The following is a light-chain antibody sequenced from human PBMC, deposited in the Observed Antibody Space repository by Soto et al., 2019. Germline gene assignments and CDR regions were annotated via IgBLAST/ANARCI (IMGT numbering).Light chain of an antibody. CDR1: SSDVGGYNY. CDR3: SSYAGSNSYV. Sequence: QSVLTQPPSASGSPGQSVTISCTGTSSDVGGYNYVSWYQQHPGKAPKLMIYEVSKRPSGVPDRFSGSKSGNTASLTVSGLQAEDEADYYCSSYAGSNSYVSGPGTNLTVL. V-gene: IGLV2-8*01. CDR2: EVS. J-gene: IGLJ1*01.